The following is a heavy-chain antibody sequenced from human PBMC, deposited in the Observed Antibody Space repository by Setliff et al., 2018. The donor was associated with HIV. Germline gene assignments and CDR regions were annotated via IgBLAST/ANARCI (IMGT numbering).Heavy chain of an antibody. CDR2: INPKSGNT. J-gene: IGHJ4*02. CDR3: ARAIAWGGSYWNFDY. Sequence: ASVKVSCKASGYTFTDYYIHWVRQAPGQGLEWMGWINPKSGNTKYAQKFQDRVTMTRDTSISTAYMKLSRLTSDDTAVYYCARAIAWGGSYWNFDYWGQGTLVTVSS. V-gene: IGHV1-2*02. CDR1: GYTFTDYY. D-gene: IGHD1-26*01.